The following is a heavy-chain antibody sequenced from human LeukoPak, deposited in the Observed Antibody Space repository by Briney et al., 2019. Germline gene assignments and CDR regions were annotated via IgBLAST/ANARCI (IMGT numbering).Heavy chain of an antibody. J-gene: IGHJ3*02. D-gene: IGHD3-9*01. Sequence: QTGGSLRLSCAASGFTFSSYAMHWVRQAPGKGLEWVAVISYDGSNKYYADSVKGRFTISRDNSKNTLYLQMNSLRAEDTAVYYCAKTYYDILTGPNDAFDIWGQGTMVTVSS. V-gene: IGHV3-30-3*02. CDR1: GFTFSSYA. CDR3: AKTYYDILTGPNDAFDI. CDR2: ISYDGSNK.